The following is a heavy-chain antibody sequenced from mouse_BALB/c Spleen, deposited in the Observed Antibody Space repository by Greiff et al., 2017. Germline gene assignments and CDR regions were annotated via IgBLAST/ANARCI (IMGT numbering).Heavy chain of an antibody. Sequence: QVQLKQSGAELVRPGSSVKISCKASGYAFSSYWMNWVKQRPGQGLEWIGQIYPGDGDTNYNGKFKGKATLTADKSSSTAYMQLSSLTSEDSAVYFCARITTSYFDYWGQGTTRTVSS. D-gene: IGHD1-1*01. CDR1: GYAFSSYW. CDR3: ARITTSYFDY. J-gene: IGHJ2*01. V-gene: IGHV1-80*01. CDR2: IYPGDGDT.